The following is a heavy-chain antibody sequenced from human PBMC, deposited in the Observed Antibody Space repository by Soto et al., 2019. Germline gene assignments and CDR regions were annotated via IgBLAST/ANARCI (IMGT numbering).Heavy chain of an antibody. D-gene: IGHD3-3*01. CDR1: GYTFTSYG. CDR3: ARAGGITIFGVVVRSMDV. J-gene: IGHJ6*02. V-gene: IGHV1-18*01. Sequence: GASVKVSCKASGYTFTSYGISWVRQAPGQGLEWMGWVSAYNGNTNYAQKLQGRVTMTTDTSTSTAYLELRSLRSDDTAVYYCARAGGITIFGVVVRSMDVWGQGTTVTV. CDR2: VSAYNGNT.